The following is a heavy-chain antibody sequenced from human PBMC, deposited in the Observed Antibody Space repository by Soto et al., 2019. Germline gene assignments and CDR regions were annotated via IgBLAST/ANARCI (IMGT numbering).Heavy chain of an antibody. J-gene: IGHJ5*02. Sequence: SETLSLTCAVSGGSFSGYYWSWIRQPPGKGLEWIGEIDHSGSPNYSPSLKSRVTISVDTSKNQFSLDLSSVTAADTAVYFCARGPMRAWFDPWGQGTVVTVSS. CDR3: ARGPMRAWFDP. CDR1: GGSFSGYY. V-gene: IGHV4-34*01. CDR2: IDHSGSP.